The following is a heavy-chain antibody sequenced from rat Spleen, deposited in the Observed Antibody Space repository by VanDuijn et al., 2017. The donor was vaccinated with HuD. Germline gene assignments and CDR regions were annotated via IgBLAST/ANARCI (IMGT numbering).Heavy chain of an antibody. Sequence: QVQLKESGPGLVQPSQTLSLTCTVSGFSLTNYHVSWVRQPPGKGLVWMGTIWAGGRTNYNSAVQSRLSISRDTSKSQVFLKMNSLQPEDTGTHYCARQGQPGGYFDYWGQGVMVTVSS. D-gene: IGHD1-10*01. V-gene: IGHV2-72*01. CDR3: ARQGQPGGYFDY. CDR1: GFSLTNYH. CDR2: IWAGGRT. J-gene: IGHJ2*01.